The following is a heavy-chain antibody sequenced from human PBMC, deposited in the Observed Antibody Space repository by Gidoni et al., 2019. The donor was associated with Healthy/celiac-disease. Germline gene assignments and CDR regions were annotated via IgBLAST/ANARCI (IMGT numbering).Heavy chain of an antibody. Sequence: QVQLQESGPGLVKPSQTLSLTCTVSGCSISSCSYYWSWIRQPAGKGLEWIGRIYTSGSNNYNPSLKSRVTISVDTSKNQFSLKLSSVTAEDTAVYYCARGTYYDFWSGYYLVDYWGQGTLVTVSS. D-gene: IGHD3-3*01. CDR1: GCSISSCSYY. CDR3: ARGTYYDFWSGYYLVDY. CDR2: IYTSGSN. J-gene: IGHJ4*02. V-gene: IGHV4-61*02.